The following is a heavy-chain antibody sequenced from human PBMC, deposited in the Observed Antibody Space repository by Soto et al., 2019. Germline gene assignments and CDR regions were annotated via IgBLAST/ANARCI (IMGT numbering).Heavy chain of an antibody. CDR3: ARDEGMITFGGVIFGNWFDP. CDR2: IYYSGST. CDR1: GGSISSYY. V-gene: IGHV4-59*12. D-gene: IGHD3-16*02. Sequence: SETLSLTCTVSGGSISSYYWSWIRQPPGKGLEWIGYIYYSGSTNYNPSLKSRVTMSVDTSKNQFSLKLSSVTAADTAVYYCARDEGMITFGGVIFGNWFDPWGQGTLVTVSS. J-gene: IGHJ5*02.